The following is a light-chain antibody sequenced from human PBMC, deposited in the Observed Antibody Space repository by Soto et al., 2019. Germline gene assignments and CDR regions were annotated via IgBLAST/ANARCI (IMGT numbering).Light chain of an antibody. CDR1: SSNIGSNA. V-gene: IGLV1-44*01. CDR3: AAWDGSLNAYV. CDR2: TDN. Sequence: QSVLTQPPSASGTPGQRVTISCSGSSSNIGSNAVNWYQQFPGTAPKLLIYTDNQRPSGVPDRFSGSKSGTSASLAISGLQSEDEDDYFCAAWDGSLNAYVFGTGTNLTVL. J-gene: IGLJ1*01.